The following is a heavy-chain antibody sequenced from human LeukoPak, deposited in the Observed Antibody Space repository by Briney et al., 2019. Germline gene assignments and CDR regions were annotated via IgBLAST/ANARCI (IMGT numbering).Heavy chain of an antibody. CDR3: ARSYWLIYFDS. Sequence: PSETLSLTCTVSGGSISSYYWSWIRQPPGKGLEWIGYIYYSGSTNYNPSLKSRVTISVDTSKNQFSLKLTTVTAADTAVYYCARSYWLIYFDSWGQGTLVTVSS. CDR2: IYYSGST. D-gene: IGHD3-22*01. CDR1: GGSISSYY. V-gene: IGHV4-59*08. J-gene: IGHJ4*02.